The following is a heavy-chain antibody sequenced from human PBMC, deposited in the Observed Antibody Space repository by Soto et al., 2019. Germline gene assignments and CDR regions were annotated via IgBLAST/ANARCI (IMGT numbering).Heavy chain of an antibody. CDR2: IYSGGST. J-gene: IGHJ5*02. CDR3: ARLLLWFGELSAGWFDP. CDR1: GFTVSSNY. Sequence: EVQLVESGGGLVQPGGSLRLSCAASGFTVSSNYMSWVRQAPGKGLEWVSVIYSGGSTYYADSVKGRFTISRHNSKNTLYLQMNSLRAEDTALYYCARLLLWFGELSAGWFDPWGQGTLVTVSS. D-gene: IGHD3-10*01. V-gene: IGHV3-53*04.